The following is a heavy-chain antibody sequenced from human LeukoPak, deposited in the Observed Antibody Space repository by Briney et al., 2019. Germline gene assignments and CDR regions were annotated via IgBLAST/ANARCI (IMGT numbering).Heavy chain of an antibody. V-gene: IGHV4-39*01. CDR1: GGSISSSSYY. CDR2: FYYSGST. Sequence: SETLSLTCTVSGGSISSSSYYWDWVRQPPGKGLEWIGSFYYSGSTYYNPSLKSRVTISVDTFGDQFSLKLSSVTAADTAVYYCASRVRNGGGHDYWGQGTLVTVSS. D-gene: IGHD3-16*01. CDR3: ASRVRNGGGHDY. J-gene: IGHJ4*02.